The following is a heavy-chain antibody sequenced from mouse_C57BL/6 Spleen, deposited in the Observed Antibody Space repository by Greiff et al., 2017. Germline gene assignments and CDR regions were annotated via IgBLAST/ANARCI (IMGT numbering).Heavy chain of an antibody. V-gene: IGHV1-5*01. CDR3: TRSYYYGSSDSAMDY. D-gene: IGHD1-1*01. CDR2: IYPGNSDT. J-gene: IGHJ4*01. CDR1: GYTFTSYW. Sequence: EVQLQESGTVLARPGASVKMSCKTSGYTFTSYWMHWVKQRPGQGLEWIGAIYPGNSDTSYNQKFKGKDKLTAVTSASTAYMELSSLTNGDSAVYYCTRSYYYGSSDSAMDYWGQGTSVTVSS.